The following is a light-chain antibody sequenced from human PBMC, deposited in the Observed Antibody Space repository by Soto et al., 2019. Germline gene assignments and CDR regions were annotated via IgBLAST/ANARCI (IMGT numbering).Light chain of an antibody. V-gene: IGKV3-20*01. CDR2: GAS. J-gene: IGKJ1*01. CDR1: QSVSSSY. Sequence: EIVFTQSPGTLSFSPGERATLSCRASQSVSSSYLAWYRQKPGQAPRLLIYGASSRATGIPDRFSGSGSGTDFTLTISRLEPEDFAVYYCQQYGTSPRTFGQG. CDR3: QQYGTSPRT.